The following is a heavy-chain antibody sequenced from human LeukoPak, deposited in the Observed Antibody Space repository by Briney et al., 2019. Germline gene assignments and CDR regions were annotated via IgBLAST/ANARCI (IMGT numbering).Heavy chain of an antibody. CDR3: ARDLSGVAGYTYGRGIDY. CDR2: IGSSGTTI. D-gene: IGHD5-18*01. Sequence: GGSLRLSCAVSGFTFSTYSMDWLRQARGQGLEWVSYIGSSGTTIYYADFVKGRFTISRDNARNSLYLQMNSLRVEDTAVYYCARDLSGVAGYTYGRGIDYWGQGTLVTVSS. V-gene: IGHV3-48*04. CDR1: GFTFSTYS. J-gene: IGHJ4*02.